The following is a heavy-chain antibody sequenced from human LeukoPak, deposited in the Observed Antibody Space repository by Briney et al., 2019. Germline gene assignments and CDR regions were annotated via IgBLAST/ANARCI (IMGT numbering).Heavy chain of an antibody. V-gene: IGHV1-18*01. CDR1: GYTFTLYG. CDR2: ISGYNGHT. D-gene: IGHD4-23*01. CDR3: AKDKNPNSLGAFDI. J-gene: IGHJ3*02. Sequence: ASVKVSFKASGYTFTLYGIGWVRQAPGQGLEWMGWISGYNGHTDYAQRLQDRVTMTTDTSTSTAYMELRSLRSDDTAVYYCAKDKNPNSLGAFDIWGQGTMVTVSS.